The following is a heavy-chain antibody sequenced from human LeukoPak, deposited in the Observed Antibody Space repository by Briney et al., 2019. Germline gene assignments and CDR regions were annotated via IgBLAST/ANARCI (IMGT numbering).Heavy chain of an antibody. J-gene: IGHJ4*02. CDR3: AVLAATDSNDY. D-gene: IGHD6-13*01. CDR2: IKQDGSDQ. Sequence: GGSLRLSCAASGFTFSNAWMSWVRQAPGKGLEWVANIKQDGSDQYYVDSVKGRFTISRENAKNSLYLQMNSLRAEDTAVYYCAVLAATDSNDYWGQGTLVTVSS. CDR1: GFTFSNAW. V-gene: IGHV3-7*01.